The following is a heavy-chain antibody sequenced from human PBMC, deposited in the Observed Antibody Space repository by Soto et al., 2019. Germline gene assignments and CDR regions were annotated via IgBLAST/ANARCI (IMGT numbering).Heavy chain of an antibody. CDR1: GFTFSSYW. Sequence: SLRLSCAASGFTFSSYWMSWVRQAPGKGLEWVANIKQDGSEKYYADSVKGRFTISRDNAKNSLYLQMNSLRAEDTAVYYCAREIRGAIGPLDYWGQGTLVTVSS. V-gene: IGHV3-7*01. J-gene: IGHJ4*02. D-gene: IGHD2-21*01. CDR3: AREIRGAIGPLDY. CDR2: IKQDGSEK.